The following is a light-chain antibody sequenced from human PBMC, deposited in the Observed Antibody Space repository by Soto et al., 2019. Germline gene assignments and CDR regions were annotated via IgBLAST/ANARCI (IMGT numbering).Light chain of an antibody. Sequence: DIQMTQSPSSLYASVGDRVTITCRASENIARYLNWYQQRPGKAPELLISAASSLQSVVPSRFSGGESGTDFTLTISSLQPEDFATYYFQQSYSNPRTFGQGTKVEIK. J-gene: IGKJ1*01. CDR2: AAS. CDR1: ENIARY. V-gene: IGKV1-39*01. CDR3: QQSYSNPRT.